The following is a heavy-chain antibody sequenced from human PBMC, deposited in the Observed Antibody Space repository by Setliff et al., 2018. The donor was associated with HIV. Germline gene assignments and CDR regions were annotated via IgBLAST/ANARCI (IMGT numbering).Heavy chain of an antibody. Sequence: PSETLSLTCTVSGGSISSYYWSWIRQPPGKGLEWVGYIYYSGSTTYNPSLKSRVTLSVGTSKNQFSLKLSSVTAADTAVYYRARHLYYYDNNGYLQPYYYMDVWGKGTTVTVSS. J-gene: IGHJ6*03. CDR2: IYYSGST. V-gene: IGHV4-59*08. CDR1: GGSISSYY. D-gene: IGHD3-22*01. CDR3: ARHLYYYDNNGYLQPYYYMDV.